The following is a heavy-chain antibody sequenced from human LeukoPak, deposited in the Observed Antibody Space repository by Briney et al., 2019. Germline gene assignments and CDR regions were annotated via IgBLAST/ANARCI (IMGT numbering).Heavy chain of an antibody. J-gene: IGHJ5*02. CDR2: IIHILGIA. CDR3: ARTGRTISPCDP. V-gene: IGHV1-69*04. D-gene: IGHD2-2*01. Sequence: ASVKVSCKASGGTFSSYAISWVRQAPGQGLEWMGRIIHILGIANYAQKFQGRVTITADKSTSTAYMELSSLRSEDTAVYYCARTGRTISPCDPWGQGTLVTVSS. CDR1: GGTFSSYA.